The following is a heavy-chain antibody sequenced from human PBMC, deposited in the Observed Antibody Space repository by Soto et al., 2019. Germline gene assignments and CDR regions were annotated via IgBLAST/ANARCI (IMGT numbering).Heavy chain of an antibody. D-gene: IGHD6-19*01. CDR1: GYTFTAYA. V-gene: IGHV1-3*01. CDR2: INAGNGDT. CDR3: TLIRFSSGWYFDY. Sequence: QVQLVQSGAEAKKPGASVKVSCKASGYTFTAYAIHWVRQAPGQRLDWMGWINAGNGDTKYSQKFQGRVTITTDTSAATAYMELSSLRSEYTAVYCCTLIRFSSGWYFDYWGQGTLVTVSS. J-gene: IGHJ4*02.